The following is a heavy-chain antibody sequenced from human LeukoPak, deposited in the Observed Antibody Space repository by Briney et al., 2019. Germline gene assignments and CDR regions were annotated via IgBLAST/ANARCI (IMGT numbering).Heavy chain of an antibody. CDR2: ISGSGGST. V-gene: IGHV3-23*01. Sequence: GGSLRLSCAASGFTFSSFGMSWVRQAPGKGLEWVSAISGSGGSTYYADSVQGRFTISGDNSKNTLYLQMNSLTAEDTAVYYCAKAGYSSSCKDWGQGTLVTVSS. D-gene: IGHD6-13*01. CDR3: AKAGYSSSCKD. J-gene: IGHJ4*02. CDR1: GFTFSSFG.